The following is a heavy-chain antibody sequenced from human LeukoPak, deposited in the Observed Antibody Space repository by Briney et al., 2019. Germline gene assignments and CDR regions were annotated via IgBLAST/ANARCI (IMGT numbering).Heavy chain of an antibody. J-gene: IGHJ3*02. CDR2: IRSKANSYAT. CDR3: TSAHPGGYYDSSGYFTDAFDI. V-gene: IGHV3-73*01. Sequence: GGSLRLSCAASGFTFSGSAMHWVRQASGKGLEWVGRIRSKANSYATAYAASVKGRFTISRDDSKTTAYLQMNSLKTEDTAVYYCTSAHPGGYYDSSGYFTDAFDIWGQGTMVTVSS. D-gene: IGHD3-22*01. CDR1: GFTFSGSA.